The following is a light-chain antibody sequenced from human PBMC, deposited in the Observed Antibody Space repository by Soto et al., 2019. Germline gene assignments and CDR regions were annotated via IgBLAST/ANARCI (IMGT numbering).Light chain of an antibody. Sequence: EIVLTQSPATLSLSPGERATLSCRASQSVSSYLAWYQQKPGQAPRLLIYDASNRATGIPARFSGSGSGTAFPLTISSLEPEDFAVYYCQHHSNWPLTFGGGTMVEIK. CDR1: QSVSSY. CDR2: DAS. V-gene: IGKV3-11*01. J-gene: IGKJ4*01. CDR3: QHHSNWPLT.